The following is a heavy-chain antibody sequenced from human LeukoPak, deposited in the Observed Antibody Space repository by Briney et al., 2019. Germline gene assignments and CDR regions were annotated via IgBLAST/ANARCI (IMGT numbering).Heavy chain of an antibody. D-gene: IGHD3/OR15-3a*01. Sequence: SETLSLTCTVSAGSITSDDSYWSWIRQPPGKGLEWIGYIYHSGTAYYNPSLKSRVIMSVDRSKNQFSLKVSSVTAADTAVYYCARRDWTGHYFDRWGRGTLVTVSS. CDR3: ARRDWTGHYFDR. CDR2: IYHSGTA. V-gene: IGHV4-30-2*01. J-gene: IGHJ4*02. CDR1: AGSITSDDSY.